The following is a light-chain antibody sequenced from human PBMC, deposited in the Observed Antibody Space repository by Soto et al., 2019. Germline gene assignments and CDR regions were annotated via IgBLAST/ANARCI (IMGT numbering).Light chain of an antibody. CDR1: QSVRTTS. J-gene: IGKJ1*01. CDR3: QQYQQNPTTHST. V-gene: IGKV3-20*01. Sequence: EIVLIQSPGTMSLSPGERATLSCRASQSVRTTSLAWYQQRPGQPPRLLIYGASFRATGIPDRFSGTGAGTDFTLTIRRLEPEDFAVYYCQQYQQNPTTHSTFGQGTKVEIK. CDR2: GAS.